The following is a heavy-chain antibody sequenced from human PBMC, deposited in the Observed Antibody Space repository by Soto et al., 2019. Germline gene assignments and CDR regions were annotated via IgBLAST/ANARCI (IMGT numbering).Heavy chain of an antibody. CDR1: GFTFSSYD. Sequence: PGGSLRLSCAASGFTFSSYDMHWVRQATGKGLEWVSAIGTAGDTYYPGSVKGRFTISRENAKNSLYLQMNSLRAGDTAVYYCARLGAAAEMDVWGKGTTVTVSS. D-gene: IGHD6-13*01. CDR3: ARLGAAAEMDV. V-gene: IGHV3-13*01. CDR2: IGTAGDT. J-gene: IGHJ6*04.